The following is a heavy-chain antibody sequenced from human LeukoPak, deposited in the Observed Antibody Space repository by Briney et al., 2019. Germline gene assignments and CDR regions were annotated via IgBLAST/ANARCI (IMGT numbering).Heavy chain of an antibody. J-gene: IGHJ6*02. Sequence: GGSLRLSCAASGFTFSNAWMTWVRQAPGKGLEWVGRVKSKTDGGTTDYAAPVKGRFTISRDDSKNTLYLQMNSLRTEDTAVYYCARGLPNYYGMDVWGQGTTVTVSS. CDR3: ARGLPNYYGMDV. V-gene: IGHV3-15*05. CDR1: GFTFSNAW. CDR2: VKSKTDGGTT.